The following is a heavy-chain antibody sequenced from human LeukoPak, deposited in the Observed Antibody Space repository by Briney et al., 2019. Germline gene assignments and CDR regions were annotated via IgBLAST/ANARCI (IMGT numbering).Heavy chain of an antibody. CDR1: GYTFTCYY. J-gene: IGHJ4*02. CDR2: INPNSGGT. D-gene: IGHD3-10*01. V-gene: IGHV1-2*02. CDR3: AREWGYYGSGSYQY. Sequence: ASVKVSCKASGYTFTCYYMPWVRQAPGQGPEWMGWINPNSGGTNYAQKFQGRATMTRDTSISTAYMELSRLRSDDTAVYYCAREWGYYGSGSYQYWGQGTLVAVSS.